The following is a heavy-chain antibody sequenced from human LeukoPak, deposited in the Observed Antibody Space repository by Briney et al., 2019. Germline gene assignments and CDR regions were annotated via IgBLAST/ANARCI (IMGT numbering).Heavy chain of an antibody. Sequence: PGGSLRLSCAASGFTVSSNYMSWVRQAPGKGLEWVSVIYSGGSTYYADSVKGRFTISRDNSKNTLYLKMNSLSAEDTALYYCARGDHWGVVYFDLWGRGTLVTVSS. D-gene: IGHD3-10*01. V-gene: IGHV3-66*01. CDR3: ARGDHWGVVYFDL. CDR2: IYSGGST. J-gene: IGHJ2*01. CDR1: GFTVSSNY.